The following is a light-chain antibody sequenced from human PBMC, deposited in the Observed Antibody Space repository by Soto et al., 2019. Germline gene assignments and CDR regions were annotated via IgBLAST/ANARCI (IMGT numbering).Light chain of an antibody. CDR3: SSYTSSSIV. V-gene: IGLV2-14*01. CDR2: EVS. Sequence: QSVLTQPACVSLSPGQSITISCTGTSSDVGGYNYVSLYQQHPGKAPKLMIYEVSNRPSGVSNRFSGSKSGNTASLTISGLQAEDEADYYCSSYTSSSIVFGTGTKVTVL. J-gene: IGLJ1*01. CDR1: SSDVGGYNY.